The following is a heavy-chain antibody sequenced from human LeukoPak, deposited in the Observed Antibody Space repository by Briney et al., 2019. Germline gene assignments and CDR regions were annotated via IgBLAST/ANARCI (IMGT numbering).Heavy chain of an antibody. D-gene: IGHD2-8*01. CDR1: GGSISSYY. V-gene: IGHV4-59*01. Sequence: SETLSLTCTVSGGSISSYYWSWIRQPPGKGLEWIGYIYYSGSTNYNPSLKSRVTISVDTSKNQFPLKLSSVTAADTAVYYCARELLMVYAPDAFDIWGQGTMVTVSS. CDR2: IYYSGST. CDR3: ARELLMVYAPDAFDI. J-gene: IGHJ3*02.